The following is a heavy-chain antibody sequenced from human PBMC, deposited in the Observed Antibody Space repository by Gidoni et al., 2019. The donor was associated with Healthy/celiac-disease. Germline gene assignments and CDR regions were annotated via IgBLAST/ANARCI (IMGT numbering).Heavy chain of an antibody. D-gene: IGHD6-6*01. V-gene: IGHV3-7*03. CDR1: GFTFSSYW. Sequence: EVQLVESGGGLVQPGGSLRLSCAASGFTFSSYWMSWVRQAPGKGREWVANIKQDGSEKYYVDSVKGRFTISRDNAKNSLYLQMNSLRAEDTAVYYCARDRGRYSSSPMHYWGQGTLVTVSS. CDR2: IKQDGSEK. CDR3: ARDRGRYSSSPMHY. J-gene: IGHJ4*02.